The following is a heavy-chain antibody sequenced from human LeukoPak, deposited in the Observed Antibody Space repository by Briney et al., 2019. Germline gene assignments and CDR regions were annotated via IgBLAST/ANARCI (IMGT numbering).Heavy chain of an antibody. CDR2: IGTSSNNI. Sequence: GGSLTLSCAASGLTFSRYNMNWVRQAPGKGLEWVSSIGTSSNNIYYTDSVKGRFTISRDNAKNSLYLQMNSLRAEDTAVYYCARYHYGSGSYCLDYWGQGTLVTVSS. CDR1: GLTFSRYN. J-gene: IGHJ4*02. V-gene: IGHV3-21*01. CDR3: ARYHYGSGSYCLDY. D-gene: IGHD3-10*01.